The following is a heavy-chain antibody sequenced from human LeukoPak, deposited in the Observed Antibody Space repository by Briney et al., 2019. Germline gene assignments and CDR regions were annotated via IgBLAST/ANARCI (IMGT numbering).Heavy chain of an antibody. CDR3: TREHDKPMMHWYFSL. CDR2: MNPSSGDT. J-gene: IGHJ2*01. D-gene: IGHD1/OR15-1a*01. V-gene: IGHV1-8*01. Sequence: ASVKVSCKASGYTFTNFDINWVRQATGRGPEWMGWMNPSSGDTGIAQKFQGRLTLTRDTSLSTAYMELSHLTSEDTAVYFCTREHDKPMMHWYFSLWGRGSLVTVSS. CDR1: GYTFTNFD.